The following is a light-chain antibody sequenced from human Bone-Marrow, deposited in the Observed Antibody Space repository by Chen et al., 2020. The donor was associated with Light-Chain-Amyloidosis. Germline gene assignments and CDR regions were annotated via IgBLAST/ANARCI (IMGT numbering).Light chain of an antibody. J-gene: IGLJ3*02. CDR1: NIGSTS. CDR3: QVWDSSSDRPV. Sequence: SYVLTQPSSVSVAPGQTATIACGGNNIGSTSVHWYQQTPGQAPLLVVYDDSDRPSGIPERLSGSNSGNTATLTISRVEAGDEADNYCQVWDSSSDRPVFGGGTKLTVL. V-gene: IGLV3-21*02. CDR2: DDS.